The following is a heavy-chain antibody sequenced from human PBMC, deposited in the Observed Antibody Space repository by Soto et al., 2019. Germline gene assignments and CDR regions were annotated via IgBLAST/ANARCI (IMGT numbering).Heavy chain of an antibody. CDR1: GFTFSSYG. Sequence: GGSLRLSCAASGFTFSSYGMHWVRQAPGKGLEYISAITSLGHNTYYADSVKGRFTISRDNSKNTLSLQMNSLRGEDTAVYYCAKDQGSSWYEIDYWGQGTLVTVSS. CDR3: AKDQGSSWYEIDY. V-gene: IGHV3-NL1*01. D-gene: IGHD6-13*01. CDR2: ITSLGHNT. J-gene: IGHJ4*02.